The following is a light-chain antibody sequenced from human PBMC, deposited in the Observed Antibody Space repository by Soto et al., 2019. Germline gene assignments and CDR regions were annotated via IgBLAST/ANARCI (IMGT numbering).Light chain of an antibody. Sequence: QAVLTQSPSASGTPGQRVTISWSGSSSNIGSNYVYWYQQVPGTAPRLLMYRASQRPSGVPDRFSGSKSGTSASLAISGLRSEDEADYYCAAWDDTLNGLVFGGGTKRTVL. CDR3: AAWDDTLNGLV. V-gene: IGLV1-47*01. J-gene: IGLJ2*01. CDR2: RAS. CDR1: SSNIGSNY.